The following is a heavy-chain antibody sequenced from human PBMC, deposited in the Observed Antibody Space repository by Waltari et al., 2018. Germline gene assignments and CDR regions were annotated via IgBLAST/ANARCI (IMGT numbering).Heavy chain of an antibody. V-gene: IGHV1-8*01. D-gene: IGHD6-13*01. Sequence: QVQLVQSGAEVKKPGASVKVSCKASGYTFTSYDINWVRQATGQGLEWMGWRNPNSGNTGYAQKFQGRVTMTRNTSISTAYMELSSLRSEDTAVYYCATYSSSPGYFDYWGQGTLVTVSS. J-gene: IGHJ4*02. CDR3: ATYSSSPGYFDY. CDR2: RNPNSGNT. CDR1: GYTFTSYD.